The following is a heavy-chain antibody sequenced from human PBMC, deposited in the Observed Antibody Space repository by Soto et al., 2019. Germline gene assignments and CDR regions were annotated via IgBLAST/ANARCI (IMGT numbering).Heavy chain of an antibody. Sequence: GGSLRLSCAASGLTCSTYGFHWVRQAPGKGLEWVAVISNDVRNIHYAESVKGRFTISRDNSKNTLYLQMNSLRPNDTAVYYCVKDSLGGMTPVFMPGPDWGQGTLVTVCS. CDR1: GLTCSTYG. D-gene: IGHD2-2*01. V-gene: IGHV3-30*18. CDR3: VKDSLGGMTPVFMPGPD. CDR2: ISNDVRNI. J-gene: IGHJ4*02.